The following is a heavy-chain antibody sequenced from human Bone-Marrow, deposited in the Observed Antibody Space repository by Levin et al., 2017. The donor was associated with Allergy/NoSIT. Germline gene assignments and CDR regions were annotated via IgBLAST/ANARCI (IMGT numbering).Heavy chain of an antibody. Sequence: TGGSLRLSCAASGFTFSSYWMHWVRQAPGKGLVWVSRIKSDGSSISYADSVKGRFTISRDNAKNTLYLLMNSLRAEDTAVYYCVRGAFAGSGSYSIDQWGQGSLVIVSS. CDR2: IKSDGSSI. D-gene: IGHD3-10*01. J-gene: IGHJ4*02. CDR3: VRGAFAGSGSYSIDQ. V-gene: IGHV3-74*01. CDR1: GFTFSSYW.